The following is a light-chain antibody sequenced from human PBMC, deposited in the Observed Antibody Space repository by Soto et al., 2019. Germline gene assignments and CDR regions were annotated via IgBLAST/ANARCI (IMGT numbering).Light chain of an antibody. CDR3: SSYTSSSPWV. CDR1: SSDVGGYNY. Sequence: QSALTQPASESGSPGQSITISCTGTSSDVGGYNYVSWYQQHPGKAPKLMIYEVSNRPSGVSNRFSGSKSGNTASLTISGLQAEDEADYYCSSYTSSSPWVFGGGTKLTVL. CDR2: EVS. V-gene: IGLV2-14*01. J-gene: IGLJ3*02.